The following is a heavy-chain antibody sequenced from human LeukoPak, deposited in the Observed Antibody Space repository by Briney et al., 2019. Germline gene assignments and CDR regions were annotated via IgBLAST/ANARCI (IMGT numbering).Heavy chain of an antibody. CDR3: ARVPDCTNGVCYSQYYYGMDV. Sequence: GASVKVSCKASVGTFSSYAISWVRQAPGQGLEWMGRIIPIFGIANYAQKFQGRVTITADKSTSTAYMELSSLRSEDTAVYYCARVPDCTNGVCYSQYYYGMDVWGQGTTVTVSS. D-gene: IGHD2-8*01. V-gene: IGHV1-69*04. CDR2: IIPIFGIA. J-gene: IGHJ6*02. CDR1: VGTFSSYA.